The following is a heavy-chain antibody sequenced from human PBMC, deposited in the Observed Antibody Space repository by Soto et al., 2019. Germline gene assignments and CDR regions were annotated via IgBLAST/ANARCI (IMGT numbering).Heavy chain of an antibody. CDR1: GDSISIGGYY. Sequence: KASETLSLTCTVSGDSISIGGYYWNWIRQHPGKGLEWIGYIFYSASTYYNPSLRSRLTISVDTSKNQFSLRLSSVTAADTAVYYCAREREEYCSGGTCPNYYYYAMDVWGQGTTVTVSS. D-gene: IGHD2-15*01. J-gene: IGHJ6*02. V-gene: IGHV4-31*03. CDR3: AREREEYCSGGTCPNYYYYAMDV. CDR2: IFYSAST.